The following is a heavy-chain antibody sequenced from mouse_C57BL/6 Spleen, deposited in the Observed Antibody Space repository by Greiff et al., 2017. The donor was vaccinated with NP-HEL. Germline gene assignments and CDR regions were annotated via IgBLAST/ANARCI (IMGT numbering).Heavy chain of an antibody. CDR1: GYTFTDYY. Sequence: VQLQQSGPELVKPGASVKISCKASGYTFTDYYMNWVKQSPGKSLEWIGDINPNNGGTSYNQKFKGKATLTVDKSSSTAYMELRSLTSEDSAVYYCARSGGYYYAMDYWGQGTSVTVSS. D-gene: IGHD4-1*01. CDR2: INPNNGGT. J-gene: IGHJ4*01. CDR3: ARSGGYYYAMDY. V-gene: IGHV1-26*01.